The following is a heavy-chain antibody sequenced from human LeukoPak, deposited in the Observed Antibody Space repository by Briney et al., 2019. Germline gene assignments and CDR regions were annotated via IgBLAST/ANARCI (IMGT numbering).Heavy chain of an antibody. D-gene: IGHD1-1*01. J-gene: IGHJ4*02. CDR2: INIDGSTT. Sequence: PGGSLRLSCAASGFTVSSSYMSWVRQAPGKGLVWVSRINIDGSTTTYADSVKGRFAISRDNAKNTLSLQMNSLRAEDTAVYYCISDHTGHDDYWGQGTLVTVSS. CDR3: ISDHTGHDDY. V-gene: IGHV3-74*01. CDR1: GFTVSSSY.